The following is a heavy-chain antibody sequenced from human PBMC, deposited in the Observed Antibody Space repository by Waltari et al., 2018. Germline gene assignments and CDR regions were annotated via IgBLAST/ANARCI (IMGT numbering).Heavy chain of an antibody. V-gene: IGHV3-21*01. CDR2: ISSSSSYI. J-gene: IGHJ4*02. D-gene: IGHD4-4*01. CDR3: ASFTPFLQPPLDY. Sequence: EVQLVESGGGLVKPGGSLRLSCAASGFTFSSYSMNWVRQAPGKGLDVVSSISSSSSYIYYADSVKGRFTISRDNAKNSLYLQMNSLRAEDTAVYYGASFTPFLQPPLDYWGQGTLVTVSS. CDR1: GFTFSSYS.